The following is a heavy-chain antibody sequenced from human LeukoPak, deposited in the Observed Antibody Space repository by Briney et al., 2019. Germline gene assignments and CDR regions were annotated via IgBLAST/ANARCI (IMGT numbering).Heavy chain of an antibody. Sequence: PSQTLSLTCTVSGGSISSGGYYWSWIRQPPGKGLEWIGYIYHSGSTYYNPSLKSRVTISVDRSKNQFSLKLSSVTAADTAVYYCVRAGYDILTGYFRRIFDYWGQGTLVTVSS. CDR2: IYHSGST. CDR1: GGSISSGGYY. V-gene: IGHV4-30-2*01. J-gene: IGHJ4*02. D-gene: IGHD3-9*01. CDR3: VRAGYDILTGYFRRIFDY.